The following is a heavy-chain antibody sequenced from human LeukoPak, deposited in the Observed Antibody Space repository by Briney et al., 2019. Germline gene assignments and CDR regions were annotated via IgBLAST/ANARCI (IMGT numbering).Heavy chain of an antibody. CDR1: GYTFTGYY. J-gene: IGHJ4*02. D-gene: IGHD6-19*01. Sequence: ASVKVSCKASGYTFTGYYMHWVRQAPGLGLEWMGWIDPNSGGTNYAQKFQGRVTMTRDTSISTAYMELSRLRSDDTAVYYCARGGRSSGWYGGFDYWGQGTLVTVSS. V-gene: IGHV1-2*02. CDR3: ARGGRSSGWYGGFDY. CDR2: IDPNSGGT.